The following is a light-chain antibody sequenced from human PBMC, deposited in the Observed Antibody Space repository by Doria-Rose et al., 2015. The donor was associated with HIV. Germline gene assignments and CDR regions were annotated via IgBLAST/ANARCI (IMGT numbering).Light chain of an antibody. V-gene: IGKV1-8*01. Sequence: AIRRTQSPSSLSASTGGRVTITCRASQDISNYLAWYQQKPGKAPKLLIYAASTLQSGVPSRFSGSGSGTDFTLTISYLQSEDFATYYCQQYYSYPPTFGQGTKVEVK. CDR1: QDISNY. CDR2: AAS. CDR3: QQYYSYPPT. J-gene: IGKJ1*01.